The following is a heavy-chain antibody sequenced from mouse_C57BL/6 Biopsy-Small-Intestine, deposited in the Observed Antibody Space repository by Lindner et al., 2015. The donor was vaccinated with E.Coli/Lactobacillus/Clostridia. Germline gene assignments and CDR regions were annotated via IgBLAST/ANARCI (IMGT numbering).Heavy chain of an antibody. CDR3: VRDRGSSGWINWIDL. CDR2: ISAYNSDI. CDR1: GYTFTSFG. V-gene: IGHV1-7*01. J-gene: IGHJ4*01. Sequence: SVKVSCKASGYTFTSFGVSWLRQAPGQGLEWMGWISAYNSDIKYAEHLQGRVTMTIDKSTTTAYMELRSLKSEDTAVYYCVRDRGSSGWINWIDLWGQGTLVTVSS. D-gene: IGHD1-1*02.